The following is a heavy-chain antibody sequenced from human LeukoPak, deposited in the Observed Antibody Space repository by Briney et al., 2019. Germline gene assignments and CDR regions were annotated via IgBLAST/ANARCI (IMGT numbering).Heavy chain of an antibody. CDR2: ISWNSGSI. J-gene: IGHJ6*02. CDR1: GFTFDDYA. CDR3: AKEASGLLWFGEVRGGMDV. Sequence: GGSLRLSCAASGFTFDDYAMHWVRQAPGKGLEWVSGISWNSGSIGYADSVKGRFTISRDNSKNTLYLQMNSLRAEDTAVYYCAKEASGLLWFGEVRGGMDVWGQGTTVTVSS. V-gene: IGHV3-9*01. D-gene: IGHD3-10*01.